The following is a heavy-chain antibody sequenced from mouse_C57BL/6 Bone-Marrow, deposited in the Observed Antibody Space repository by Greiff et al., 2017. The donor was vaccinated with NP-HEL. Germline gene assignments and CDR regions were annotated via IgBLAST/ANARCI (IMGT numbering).Heavy chain of an antibody. Sequence: EVKLVESGGGLVKPGGSLKLSCAASGFTFSDYGMHWVRQAPEKGLEWVAYISSGSSTIYYADTVKGRFTISSDNAKNTLFLQMTSLRSEDTAMYYCSRNYYGRGFAYWGQGTLVTVSA. CDR1: GFTFSDYG. CDR2: ISSGSSTI. CDR3: SRNYYGRGFAY. V-gene: IGHV5-17*01. D-gene: IGHD1-1*01. J-gene: IGHJ3*01.